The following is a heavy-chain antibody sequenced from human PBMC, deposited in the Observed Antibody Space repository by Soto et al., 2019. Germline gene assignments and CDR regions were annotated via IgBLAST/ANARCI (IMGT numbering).Heavy chain of an antibody. Sequence: SETLSLTCAVYGGSFSGYYWSWIRQPPGKGLEWIGEINHSGSTNYNPSLKSRVTISVDTSKNQFSLKLSSVTAADTAVYYCARLVDTAMVRSLYYFDYWGQGTLVTVSS. CDR1: GGSFSGYY. V-gene: IGHV4-34*01. J-gene: IGHJ4*02. D-gene: IGHD5-18*01. CDR3: ARLVDTAMVRSLYYFDY. CDR2: INHSGST.